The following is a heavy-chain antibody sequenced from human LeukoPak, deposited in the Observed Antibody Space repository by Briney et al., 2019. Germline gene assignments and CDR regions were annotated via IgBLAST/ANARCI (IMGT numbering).Heavy chain of an antibody. V-gene: IGHV3-48*02. CDR1: GFTFGTYT. CDR3: ARDFGR. CDR2: ISDSGSTI. Sequence: GGSLRLSCAASGFTFGTYTMNWGRQGPGEGMEWVSYISDSGSTIYYADYVKGRFTISRDIAKNSLYLQMNSLSDEDTAIYYCARDFGRWGQGTLVTVSS. J-gene: IGHJ5*02.